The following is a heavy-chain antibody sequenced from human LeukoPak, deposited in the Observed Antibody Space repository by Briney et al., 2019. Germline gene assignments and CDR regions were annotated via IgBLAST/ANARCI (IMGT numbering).Heavy chain of an antibody. V-gene: IGHV3-23*01. CDR3: ARALYYDSSGYTNWFDP. D-gene: IGHD3-22*01. J-gene: IGHJ5*02. Sequence: GGSLRLSCAASGFTFSSYAMSWVRQAPGKGLEWVSAISGSGGSTYYADSVKGRFTISRDNSKNTLYLQMNSLRTEDTAVYYCARALYYDSSGYTNWFDPWGQGTLVTVSS. CDR1: GFTFSSYA. CDR2: ISGSGGST.